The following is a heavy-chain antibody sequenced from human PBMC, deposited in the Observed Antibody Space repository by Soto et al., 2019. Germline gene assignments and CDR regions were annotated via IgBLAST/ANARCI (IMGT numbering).Heavy chain of an antibody. CDR2: FYYTGRT. J-gene: IGHJ5*02. CDR1: GGSISSSNYY. Sequence: SETLSLTCTVAGGSISSSNYYWAWIRQPPVKGLEWIGSFYYTGRTYYNPSLRSRVTISVDTYKNQFSLKLSSVTAADNAVYYCARPIEGGTSGYYHWGQGTLVTVSS. D-gene: IGHD3-22*01. CDR3: ARPIEGGTSGYYH. V-gene: IGHV4-39*01.